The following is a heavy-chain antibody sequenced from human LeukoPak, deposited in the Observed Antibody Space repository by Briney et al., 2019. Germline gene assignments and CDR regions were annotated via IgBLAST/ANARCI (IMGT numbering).Heavy chain of an antibody. J-gene: IGHJ4*02. D-gene: IGHD4-23*01. CDR1: GGSFSGYY. CDR3: ARRDYGSKIDF. V-gene: IGHV4-59*08. Sequence: SSETLSLTCAVYGGSFSGYYWTWIRQPPGKGLEWIGYIYYSGSTTYNPSLKSRVTISVDTSKTQFSLKLSSVTAADTAVYYCARRDYGSKIDFWGQGTLVTVSS. CDR2: IYYSGST.